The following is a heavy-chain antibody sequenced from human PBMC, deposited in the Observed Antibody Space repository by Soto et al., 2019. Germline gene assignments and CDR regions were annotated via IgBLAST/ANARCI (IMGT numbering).Heavy chain of an antibody. CDR1: GGSVSSGSYY. CDR3: ARASSLDPVYYYYGMDV. Sequence: QVQLQESGPGLVKPSETLSLTCTVSGGSVSSGSYYWSWIRQPPGKGLEWIGYIYYSGSTNYNPSLQSRVTISVDTSKNQFSLKLSSVTAADTAVYYCARASSLDPVYYYYGMDVWGQGTTVTVSS. J-gene: IGHJ6*02. CDR2: IYYSGST. D-gene: IGHD2-2*01. V-gene: IGHV4-61*01.